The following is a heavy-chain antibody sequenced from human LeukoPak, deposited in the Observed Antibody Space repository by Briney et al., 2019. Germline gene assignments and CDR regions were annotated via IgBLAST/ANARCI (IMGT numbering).Heavy chain of an antibody. Sequence: GGSLRLSCATSGFTFTSHAMTWVRQAPGKGLEWVSGISGTTGRTFYGDSVKGRFTVSRDNSRDTLYLQMNSLRAEDAAVYFCARGNYDFAYDPWGQGTLVTVSS. CDR2: ISGTTGRT. V-gene: IGHV3-23*01. J-gene: IGHJ5*02. D-gene: IGHD3-3*01. CDR3: ARGNYDFAYDP. CDR1: GFTFTSHA.